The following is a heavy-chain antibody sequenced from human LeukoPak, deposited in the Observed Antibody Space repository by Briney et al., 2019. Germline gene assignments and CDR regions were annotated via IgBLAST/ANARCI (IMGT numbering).Heavy chain of an antibody. J-gene: IGHJ4*02. CDR1: GFPFNAYV. CDR2: ISYDGTNN. V-gene: IGHV3-30*04. Sequence: GGSLRLSCAASGFPFNAYVIHWVRQAPGKGLEWVTLISYDGTNNYSADSVKGRFTISRDNAKNTLFLQMNSLRAEDTAVYYCVRDGVGAPPFDYWGQGTLVTVSS. D-gene: IGHD1-26*01. CDR3: VRDGVGAPPFDY.